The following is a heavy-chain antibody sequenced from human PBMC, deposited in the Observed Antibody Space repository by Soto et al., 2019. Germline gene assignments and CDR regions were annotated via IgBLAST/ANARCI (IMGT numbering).Heavy chain of an antibody. D-gene: IGHD1-26*01. J-gene: IGHJ4*02. CDR2: INPSGGST. CDR1: FKCNS. Sequence: FKCNSMCSVYHAPGQGLEWMGIINPSGGSTSYGQKFQGRVTMTRDTSTSTVYMELSSLRSEDTAVYYCAREGLGRSPTFDYWGKGTLVTVSS. CDR3: AREGLGRSPTFDY. V-gene: IGHV1-46*02.